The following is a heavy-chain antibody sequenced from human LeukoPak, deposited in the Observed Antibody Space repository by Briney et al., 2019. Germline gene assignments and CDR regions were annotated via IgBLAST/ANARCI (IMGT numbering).Heavy chain of an antibody. D-gene: IGHD1-26*01. J-gene: IGHJ4*02. V-gene: IGHV4-39*01. CDR2: YYDRST. CDR3: ARLRGSSLDY. Sequence: YYDRSTYYNPSLKSRLSMSVDTFRNQFSLRLSSVTAADTAVHYCARLRGSSLDYWGQGALVIVSS.